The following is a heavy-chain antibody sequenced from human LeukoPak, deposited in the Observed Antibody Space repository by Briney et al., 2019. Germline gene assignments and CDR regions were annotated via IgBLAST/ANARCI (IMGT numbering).Heavy chain of an antibody. V-gene: IGHV3-30*02. D-gene: IGHD6-19*01. CDR2: ISYDGSDK. J-gene: IGHJ4*02. CDR3: VKDLHSGWSFDY. Sequence: GGSLRLSCAASGFTFNNFGHHWVRQAPGKGLEWVAFISYDGSDKDCVDSVQGRFTISRDNSKNTLYLQMNSLRVDDTAVYYCVKDLHSGWSFDYWGQGILVTVSS. CDR1: GFTFNNFG.